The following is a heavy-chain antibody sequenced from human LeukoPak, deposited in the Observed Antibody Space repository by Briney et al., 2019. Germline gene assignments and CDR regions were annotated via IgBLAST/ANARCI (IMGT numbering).Heavy chain of an antibody. CDR2: INPSGGST. Sequence: ASVKVSCKASGGTFSSYAISWVRQAPGQGLEWMGIINPSGGSTSYAQKFQGRVTMTRDTSTSTVYMELSSLRSEDTAVYYCAREGRCSSTSCYSPGAFDIWGQGTMVTVSS. CDR3: AREGRCSSTSCYSPGAFDI. V-gene: IGHV1-46*03. CDR1: GGTFSSYA. D-gene: IGHD2-2*01. J-gene: IGHJ3*02.